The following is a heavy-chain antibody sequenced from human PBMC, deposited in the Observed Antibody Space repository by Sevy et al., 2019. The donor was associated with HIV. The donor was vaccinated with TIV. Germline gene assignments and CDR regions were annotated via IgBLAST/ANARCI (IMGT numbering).Heavy chain of an antibody. CDR1: GFTFSSYA. CDR3: AREIYCSGGSCYWDYYYGMDV. Sequence: GSLRLSCAASGFTFSSYAMHWVRQAPGKGLEWVAVISYDGSNKYYADSVKGRFTISRDNSKNTLYLQMNSLRAEDTAVYYCAREIYCSGGSCYWDYYYGMDVWGQGTTVTVSS. D-gene: IGHD2-15*01. CDR2: ISYDGSNK. J-gene: IGHJ6*02. V-gene: IGHV3-30-3*01.